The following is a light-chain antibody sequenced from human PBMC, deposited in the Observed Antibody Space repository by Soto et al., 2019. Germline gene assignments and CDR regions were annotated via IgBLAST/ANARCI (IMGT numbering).Light chain of an antibody. V-gene: IGKV1-33*01. Sequence: DIQMTQSPSSLSASVGDRVTITCQASQHISTYLNWFQQKPGKAPELLIPDASSLVPGVPSRFSGSGSGQDFTFTISSLQPEDIATYSCQQYDDLPPTFGPGTKVDIK. CDR1: QHISTY. CDR2: DAS. CDR3: QQYDDLPPT. J-gene: IGKJ3*01.